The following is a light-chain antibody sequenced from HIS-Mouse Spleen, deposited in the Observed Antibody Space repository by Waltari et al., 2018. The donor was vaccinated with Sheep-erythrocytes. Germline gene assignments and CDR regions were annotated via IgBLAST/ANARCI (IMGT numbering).Light chain of an antibody. V-gene: IGLV2-23*01. Sequence: QSALTQPASVSGSPGQSITISCTGTSSDVGSYNLVSWYQQHPGKAPKLMIYEGSKRRLGVDNRFAGSKSGNTASMTISGHQAEDEADYYCCTYAGSSTWVFGGGTKLTVL. J-gene: IGLJ3*02. CDR3: CTYAGSSTWV. CDR2: EGS. CDR1: SSDVGSYNL.